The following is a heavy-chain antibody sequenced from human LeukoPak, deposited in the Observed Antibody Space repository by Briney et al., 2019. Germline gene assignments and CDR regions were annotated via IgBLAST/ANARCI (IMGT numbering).Heavy chain of an antibody. Sequence: GGSLRLSCAASGFTFSSYWMSWVRQAPGKGLEWVANIKQDGSEKYYVDSVKGRFTISRDNAKNSLYLQMNSLRAEDTAVYYCAREVIVVVPAAIRSYYYYYGMDVWGQGTTVTVSS. CDR2: IKQDGSEK. CDR1: GFTFSSYW. V-gene: IGHV3-7*01. J-gene: IGHJ6*02. CDR3: AREVIVVVPAAIRSYYYYYGMDV. D-gene: IGHD2-2*01.